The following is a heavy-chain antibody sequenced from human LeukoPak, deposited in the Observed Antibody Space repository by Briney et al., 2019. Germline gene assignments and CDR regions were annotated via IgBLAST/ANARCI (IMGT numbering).Heavy chain of an antibody. CDR2: IYYSGST. CDR3: ARDRGGTDLYYYYYGMDV. V-gene: IGHV4-59*01. CDR1: GGSISSYY. Sequence: SETLSLTCTVSGGSISSYYWSWIRQPPGKGLEWIGYIYYSGSTNYNPSLESRVTISVDTSKNQFSLKLSSVTAADTAVYYCARDRGGTDLYYYYYGMDVWGQGTTVTVSS. D-gene: IGHD2-15*01. J-gene: IGHJ6*02.